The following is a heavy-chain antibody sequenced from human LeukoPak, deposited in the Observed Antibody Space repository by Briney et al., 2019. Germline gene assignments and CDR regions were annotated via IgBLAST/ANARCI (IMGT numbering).Heavy chain of an antibody. V-gene: IGHV1-69*01. CDR2: IIPIFGTA. Sequence: PSVNVSCTASGGTFSSYAISWVRQAPGQGLEWMGGIIPIFGTANYAQKFQGRVTITADESTSTAYMELSSLRAEDTAVYYCAKEDGVTMIVVVTSFDYWGQGTLVTVSS. J-gene: IGHJ4*02. CDR1: GGTFSSYA. D-gene: IGHD3-22*01. CDR3: AKEDGVTMIVVVTSFDY.